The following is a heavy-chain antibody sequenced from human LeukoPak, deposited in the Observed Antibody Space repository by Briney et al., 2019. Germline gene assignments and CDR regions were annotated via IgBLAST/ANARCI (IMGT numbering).Heavy chain of an antibody. J-gene: IGHJ3*02. D-gene: IGHD3-22*01. V-gene: IGHV1-18*01. CDR2: ISAYNGNT. Sequence: GASVKVSCKASGYTFTSYGISWVRQAPGQGLEWMGWISAYNGNTNYAQKLQGRVTMTTDTSTSTAYMELSSLRSEDTAVYYCARDEDYYDSSGYSDAFDIWGQGTMVTVSS. CDR1: GYTFTSYG. CDR3: ARDEDYYDSSGYSDAFDI.